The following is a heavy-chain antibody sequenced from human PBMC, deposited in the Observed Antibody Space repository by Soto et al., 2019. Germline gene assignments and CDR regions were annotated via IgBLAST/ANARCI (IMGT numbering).Heavy chain of an antibody. V-gene: IGHV1-18*01. D-gene: IGHD3-10*01. J-gene: IGHJ3*02. Sequence: ASVKVSCKASGYTFTSYGISWVRQAPGQGLEWMGWISAYNGNTNYAQKLQGRVTMTTDTSTSTAYMEPRSLRSDDTAVYYCARNYGSGSYSDAFDIWGQGTMVTVSS. CDR3: ARNYGSGSYSDAFDI. CDR1: GYTFTSYG. CDR2: ISAYNGNT.